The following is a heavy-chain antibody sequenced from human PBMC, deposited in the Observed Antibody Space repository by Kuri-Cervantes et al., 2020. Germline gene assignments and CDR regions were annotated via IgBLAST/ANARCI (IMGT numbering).Heavy chain of an antibody. D-gene: IGHD5-12*01. CDR3: ARGYSGYDSVFDY. Sequence: GGSLRLSCAASGFTFSSYAMSWVRQAPGKGLEWVSAISGSGSSTYYADSVKGRFTISRDNSKNTLYLQMNSLRAEDTAVYYCARGYSGYDSVFDYWGQGTLVTVSS. V-gene: IGHV3-23*01. CDR1: GFTFSSYA. J-gene: IGHJ4*02. CDR2: ISGSGSST.